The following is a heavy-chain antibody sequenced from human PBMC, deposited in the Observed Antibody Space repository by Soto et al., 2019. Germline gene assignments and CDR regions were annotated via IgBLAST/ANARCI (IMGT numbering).Heavy chain of an antibody. CDR1: GFTCSSYE. CDR3: ARDQEAGSFFPYYYGMDV. J-gene: IGHJ6*02. Sequence: PWWSLRLSCSTSGFTCSSYEMNWFRQAPGKGLEWVSYISSSGSTIYYADSVKGRFTISRDNAKNSLYLQMDSLRAEDTAAYYCARDQEAGSFFPYYYGMDVWGQGTTVTVSS. V-gene: IGHV3-48*03. D-gene: IGHD6-13*01. CDR2: ISSSGSTI.